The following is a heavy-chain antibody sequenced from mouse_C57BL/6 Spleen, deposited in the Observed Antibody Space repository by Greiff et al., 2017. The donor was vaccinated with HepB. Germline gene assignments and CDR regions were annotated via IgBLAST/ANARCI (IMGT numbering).Heavy chain of an antibody. J-gene: IGHJ3*01. Sequence: QVQLKESGAELVRPGASVTLSCKASGYTFTDYDMHWVKQTPVHGLEWIGAIDPETGGTAYNQKLKGKSILSADKSSSTAYMELRSLTSEDSAVYYCTRREPNSSYYDYDRAWFAYWGQGTLVTVSA. D-gene: IGHD2-4*01. CDR1: GYTFTDYD. V-gene: IGHV1-15*01. CDR2: IDPETGGT. CDR3: TRREPNSSYYDYDRAWFAY.